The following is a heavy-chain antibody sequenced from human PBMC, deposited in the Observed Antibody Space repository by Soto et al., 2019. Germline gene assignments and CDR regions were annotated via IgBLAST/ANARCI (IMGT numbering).Heavy chain of an antibody. J-gene: IGHJ6*03. Sequence: ASVKVSCKASGYTFTSYGISWVRQAPGQGLEWMGWISAYNGNTNYAQKLQGRVTMTTDTSTSTAYMELRSLRSDDTAVYYCARGGVPQLREYYYYYMDVWGKGTTVTVSS. CDR3: ARGGVPQLREYYYYYMDV. D-gene: IGHD1-1*01. V-gene: IGHV1-18*01. CDR2: ISAYNGNT. CDR1: GYTFTSYG.